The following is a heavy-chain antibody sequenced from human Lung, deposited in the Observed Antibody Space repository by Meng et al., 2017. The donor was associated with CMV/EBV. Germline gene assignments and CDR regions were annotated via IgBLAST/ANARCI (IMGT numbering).Heavy chain of an antibody. CDR2: MNPNSGGT. CDR3: ARGARAAGTYEYFDY. J-gene: IGHJ4*02. D-gene: IGHD6-13*01. V-gene: IGHV1-2*02. CDR1: GYTFTGYY. Sequence: ASVKVSCKASGYTFTGYYMHWVRQAPGQGLEWMGWMNPNSGGTNYAQKFQGRVTMTRDTSISTTYMELSRLRSDDTAVYYCARGARAAGTYEYFDYWGQGTLVTVSS.